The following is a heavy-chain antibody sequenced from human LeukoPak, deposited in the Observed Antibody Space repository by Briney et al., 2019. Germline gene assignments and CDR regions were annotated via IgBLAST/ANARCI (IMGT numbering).Heavy chain of an antibody. D-gene: IGHD3-22*01. CDR3: ARLNLSGYYFDY. V-gene: IGHV4-39*01. J-gene: IGHJ4*02. Sequence: SETLSLTCTVSGGSISNYYWSWIRQPPGKGLEWIGSIYYSGSTYYNPSLKSRVTISVDTSKNQFSLKLSSVTAADTAVYYCARLNLSGYYFDYWGQGTLVTVSS. CDR2: IYYSGST. CDR1: GGSISNYY.